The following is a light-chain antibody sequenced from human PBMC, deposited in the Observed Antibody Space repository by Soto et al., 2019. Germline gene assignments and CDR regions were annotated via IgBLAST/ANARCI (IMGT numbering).Light chain of an antibody. CDR1: QNIISS. Sequence: DIPMTQSPSSLSASVGDRVTITCRASQNIISSLNWYQQKPGRAPKLLIYGASSLQSGVPSRFSGSGSGTDFTLTISSLQSDDFATYYCQQYTTYWTFGQGTKVEIK. CDR3: QQYTTYWT. V-gene: IGKV1-39*01. CDR2: GAS. J-gene: IGKJ1*01.